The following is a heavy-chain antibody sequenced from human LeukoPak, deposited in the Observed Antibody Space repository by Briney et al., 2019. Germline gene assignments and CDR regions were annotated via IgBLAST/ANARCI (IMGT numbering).Heavy chain of an antibody. V-gene: IGHV3-23*01. Sequence: GGSLRLSCAASGFTFSSYAMSWVRQAPGKGLEWVSAISGSGGSTYYADSVKGRFTISRDNSKNTLYLQMNSLRAEDTAVYYCAKDRRLYYGSGSYPDYWGQGTLVTVSS. J-gene: IGHJ4*02. D-gene: IGHD3-10*01. CDR1: GFTFSSYA. CDR2: ISGSGGST. CDR3: AKDRRLYYGSGSYPDY.